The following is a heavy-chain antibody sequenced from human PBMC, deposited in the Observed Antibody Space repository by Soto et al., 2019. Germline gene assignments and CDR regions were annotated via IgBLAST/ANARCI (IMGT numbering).Heavy chain of an antibody. CDR2: ISSRSSYL. CDR3: ARDLGSGAYPPYSYFGMDV. J-gene: IGHJ6*02. Sequence: EVQLVDSGGGLVKPGGSLRLSCAASGFAFSSYSMVWVRQAPGKGLEWVSSISSRSSYLYYADSLKGRFTISRDNAKNSLYLQMNSRRVEEAAVYYCARDLGSGAYPPYSYFGMDVWGQGTTVTVSS. V-gene: IGHV3-21*02. CDR1: GFAFSSYS. D-gene: IGHD1-26*01.